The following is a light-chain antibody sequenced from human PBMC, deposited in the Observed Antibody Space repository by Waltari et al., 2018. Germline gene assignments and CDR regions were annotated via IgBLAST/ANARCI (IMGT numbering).Light chain of an antibody. CDR1: QSLLHSDGKTY. V-gene: IGKV2D-29*02. CDR3: MQSLQFPLT. J-gene: IGKJ4*01. Sequence: DIVMTQTPLSLSVTPGQPASISCKSSQSLLHSDGKTYLYWYLQKPGQSPQLLIYEVSNRCSGVPDRFSGSGSGTEFTLKISRVEAEDVGVYYCMQSLQFPLTFGGGTKVEIK. CDR2: EVS.